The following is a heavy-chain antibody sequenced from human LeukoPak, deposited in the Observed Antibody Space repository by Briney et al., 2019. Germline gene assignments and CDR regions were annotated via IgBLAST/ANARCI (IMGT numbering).Heavy chain of an antibody. V-gene: IGHV4-39*02. CDR2: IYYSGST. J-gene: IGHJ4*02. Sequence: PSETLSLTCTVSGGSISSSSYYWGWIRQPPGQGLEWIGSIYYSGSTYNNPSLKSRVTISVDTSKNQFSLKLSSVTAADTAVYYCAREIVGGFNPGAYWGQGTLVTVSS. CDR1: GGSISSSSYY. CDR3: AREIVGGFNPGAY. D-gene: IGHD1-14*01.